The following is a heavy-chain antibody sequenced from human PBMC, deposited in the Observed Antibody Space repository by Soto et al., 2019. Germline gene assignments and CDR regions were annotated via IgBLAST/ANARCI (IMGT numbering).Heavy chain of an antibody. V-gene: IGHV3-23*05. Sequence: GASLRLSCTSSRLPTSSFAMLCVRKAPLKGLDCFCGTYGSGLVIEYADSVKGRFTISRDTSKNHVYPQMTDLKADDMAVYYFARDPAANDGLRLMDNWSQGT. D-gene: IGHD2-2*03. CDR1: RLPTSSFA. CDR3: ARDPAANDGLRLMDN. CDR2: TYGSGLVI. J-gene: IGHJ4*02.